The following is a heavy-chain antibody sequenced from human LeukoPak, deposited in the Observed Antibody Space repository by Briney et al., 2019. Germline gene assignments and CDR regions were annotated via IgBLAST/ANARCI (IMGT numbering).Heavy chain of an antibody. J-gene: IGHJ5*02. Sequence: SQTLSLTCTVSGGSVSSGAYYWRWIRQPPGKGLEWIGYIYYSGSTYYNPSLKSRLTISVDTSTHQFSLKLSSVTAADTAVYYCARETLGASDNWSDPWGQGTLVTVSS. V-gene: IGHV4-30-4*01. CDR2: IYYSGST. D-gene: IGHD1-26*01. CDR3: ARETLGASDNWSDP. CDR1: GGSVSSGAYY.